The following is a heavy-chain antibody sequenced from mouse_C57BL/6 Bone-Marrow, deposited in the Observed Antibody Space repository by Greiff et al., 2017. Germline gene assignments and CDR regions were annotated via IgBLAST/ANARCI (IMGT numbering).Heavy chain of an antibody. J-gene: IGHJ4*01. CDR3: ARGYDYDYAMDY. Sequence: EVKLMESGPELVKPGASVQISCKASGYSFTDYNLTLVKQSNGKSLEWIGVINPNYGTTSYTQKFKGKATLTVHQSSSTAYMQLNSLTSEDSAVYYCARGYDYDYAMDYWGQGTSVTVSS. V-gene: IGHV1-39*01. D-gene: IGHD2-4*01. CDR1: GYSFTDYN. CDR2: INPNYGTT.